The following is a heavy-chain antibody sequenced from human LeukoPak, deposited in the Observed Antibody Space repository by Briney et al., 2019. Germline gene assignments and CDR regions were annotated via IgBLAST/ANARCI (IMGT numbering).Heavy chain of an antibody. D-gene: IGHD3-10*01. V-gene: IGHV1-3*01. CDR1: GYTFNNHA. CDR2: VNAGNGNT. J-gene: IGHJ4*02. CDR3: ARNVLLWFGELTSLGY. Sequence: ASVKVSCKASGYTFNNHAMHWVRQAPGQRLEWMGWVNAGNGNTKYSQKFQGRVTITRDTSASTAYMELSSLRSEDTAVYYCARNVLLWFGELTSLGYWGQGTLVTVSS.